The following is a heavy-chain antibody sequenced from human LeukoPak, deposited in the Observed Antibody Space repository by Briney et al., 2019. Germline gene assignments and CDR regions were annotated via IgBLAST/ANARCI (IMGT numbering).Heavy chain of an antibody. D-gene: IGHD3-22*01. Sequence: SETLSLTCTVSGGFISSYYWSWIRQPPGKGLEGIGYIYYSGSTNYNPSLKSRVTISVDTSKNQFSLKLSSVTAADTAVYYCARCYYDSSGYYYYYYYMDVWGKGTTVTISS. CDR1: GGFISSYY. V-gene: IGHV4-59*01. J-gene: IGHJ6*03. CDR2: IYYSGST. CDR3: ARCYYDSSGYYYYYYYMDV.